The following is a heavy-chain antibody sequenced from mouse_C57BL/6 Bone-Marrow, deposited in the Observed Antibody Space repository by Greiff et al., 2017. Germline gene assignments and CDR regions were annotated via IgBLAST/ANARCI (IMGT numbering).Heavy chain of an antibody. CDR2: INPSTGGT. CDR1: GYSFTGYY. Sequence: EVKLMESGPELVKPGASVKISCKASGYSFTGYYMHWVKQSSEKSLEWIGEINPSTGGTSYNQKFKGKATLTVDKSSSTAYMQLKSLTSEDSAVYYCARGFITTVGVPFDYWGQGTTLTVSS. V-gene: IGHV1-43*01. J-gene: IGHJ2*01. D-gene: IGHD1-1*01. CDR3: ARGFITTVGVPFDY.